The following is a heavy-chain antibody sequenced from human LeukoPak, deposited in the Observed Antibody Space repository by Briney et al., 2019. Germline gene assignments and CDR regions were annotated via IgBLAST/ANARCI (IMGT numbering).Heavy chain of an antibody. V-gene: IGHV4-39*01. CDR1: GGSISSSSYY. Sequence: PSETLSLTCTVSGGSISSSSYYWGWIRQPPGKGLEWIGSIYYSGSTYYNPSLKSRVTISVDTSKNQFSLRLSSVSAADTAVYYCARRTAGGATFFWGQGTLVTISA. CDR2: IYYSGST. J-gene: IGHJ4*02. D-gene: IGHD1-26*01. CDR3: ARRTAGGATFF.